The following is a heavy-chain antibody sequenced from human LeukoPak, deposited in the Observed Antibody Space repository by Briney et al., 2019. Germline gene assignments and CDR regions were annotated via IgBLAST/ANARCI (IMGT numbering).Heavy chain of an antibody. CDR3: ARDLILADNGGSSAHDF. Sequence: GGSLRLSCAASGFTFDDYAMHWVRQAPGKGLEWVSGISWNSGSIGYADSVKGRFTISRDNAKNSLSLQMNSLRAEDTAVYYCARDLILADNGGSSAHDFWGQGTLVTVSS. V-gene: IGHV3-9*01. CDR2: ISWNSGSI. CDR1: GFTFDDYA. D-gene: IGHD2-15*01. J-gene: IGHJ4*02.